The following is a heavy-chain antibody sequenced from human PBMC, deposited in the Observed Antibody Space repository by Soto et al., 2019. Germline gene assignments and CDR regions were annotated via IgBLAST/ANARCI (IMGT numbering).Heavy chain of an antibody. D-gene: IGHD2-2*01. CDR1: GVTFSSYA. CDR2: ISGSGGST. CDR3: AKDRAVVVPAAIHWFDP. J-gene: IGHJ5*02. V-gene: IGHV3-23*01. Sequence: EVQLLESGGGLVQPGGSLRLSCAASGVTFSSYAMSWVRQAPGKGLEWVSAISGSGGSTYYADSVKGRFTISRDNSKNTLYLQMNSLRAEDTAVYYCAKDRAVVVPAAIHWFDPWGQGTLVTVSS.